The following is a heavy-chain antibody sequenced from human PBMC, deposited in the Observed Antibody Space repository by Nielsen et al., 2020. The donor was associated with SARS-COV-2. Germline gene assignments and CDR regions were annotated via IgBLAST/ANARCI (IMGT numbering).Heavy chain of an antibody. V-gene: IGHV1-24*01. Sequence: ASVKVSCKVSGYTLTELSMHWVRQAPGKGLEWMGGFDPEDGETIYAQKSQGRVTITRDTSASTAYMELSSLRSEDTAVYYCARVRTGMDVWGQGTTVTVSS. CDR1: GYTLTELS. CDR3: ARVRTGMDV. J-gene: IGHJ6*02. CDR2: FDPEDGET. D-gene: IGHD4-17*01.